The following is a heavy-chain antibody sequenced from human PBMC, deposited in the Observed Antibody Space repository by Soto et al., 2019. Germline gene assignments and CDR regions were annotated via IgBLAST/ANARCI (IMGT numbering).Heavy chain of an antibody. CDR2: IYYNGST. V-gene: IGHV4-59*01. D-gene: IGHD5-18*01. CDR3: AVRGYSYGFNWFDP. CDR1: GGSISGYF. Sequence: SETLSLTCTASGGSISGYFWSWIRQPPGKGLEWIGYIYYNGSTNYNPSLKSRVTISVDTSKNQFSLKLTSVTAADTAVYYCAVRGYSYGFNWFDPWGEGTLVTVSS. J-gene: IGHJ5*02.